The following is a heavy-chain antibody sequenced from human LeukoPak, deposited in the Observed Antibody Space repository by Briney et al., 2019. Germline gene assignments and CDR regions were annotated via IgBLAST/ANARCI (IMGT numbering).Heavy chain of an antibody. Sequence: SETLSLTCTVSGGSISSSNYYWGWIRQPPGKGLEWIGSMYYSGTTYYNPSLKSRVTISVDTSKNQFSLKLSSVTAADTAVYYCARVAYYGSGSYPIDYWGQGTLVTVSS. CDR1: GGSISSSNYY. V-gene: IGHV4-39*07. CDR2: MYYSGTT. D-gene: IGHD3-10*01. CDR3: ARVAYYGSGSYPIDY. J-gene: IGHJ4*02.